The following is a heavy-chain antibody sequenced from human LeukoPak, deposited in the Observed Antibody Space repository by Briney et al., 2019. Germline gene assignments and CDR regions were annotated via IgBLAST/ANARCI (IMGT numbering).Heavy chain of an antibody. CDR1: GFTFSSYA. CDR2: ISYDGSNK. CDR3: AKDQAPYYFHGMDV. Sequence: PGGSLRLSCAASGFTFSSYAMQWVRQAPGKGLEWVAVISYDGSNKYYADSVKGRFTISRDNSKNTLYLQMNSLRAEDTAVYYCAKDQAPYYFHGMDVWGQGTTVTVSS. V-gene: IGHV3-30-3*01. J-gene: IGHJ6*02.